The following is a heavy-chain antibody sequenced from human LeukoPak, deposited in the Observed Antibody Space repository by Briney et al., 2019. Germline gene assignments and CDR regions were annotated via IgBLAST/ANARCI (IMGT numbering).Heavy chain of an antibody. J-gene: IGHJ4*02. Sequence: SETLSLTCTVSGGSISSYYWSWIRQPPGKGLEWIGYIYYSGSTNYNPSLKSRATISVDTSKNQFSLKLSSVTAADTAVYYCARLTPITMVRGVRYYFDYWGQGTLVTVSS. CDR2: IYYSGST. D-gene: IGHD3-10*01. CDR3: ARLTPITMVRGVRYYFDY. CDR1: GGSISSYY. V-gene: IGHV4-59*08.